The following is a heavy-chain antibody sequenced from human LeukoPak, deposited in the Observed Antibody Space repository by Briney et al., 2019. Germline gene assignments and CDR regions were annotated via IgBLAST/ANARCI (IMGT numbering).Heavy chain of an antibody. V-gene: IGHV3-23*01. CDR2: ISDSGGRT. J-gene: IGHJ4*02. Sequence: GGSLRLSCAASGFTFSTYAVNWVRQAPGKGLEWVSSISDSGGRTYYADSVKGRFTISRDNSKNTLYLQMNSLRAEDTAMYYCAKDPAGRNPPYDFNYWGREPLVTVSS. D-gene: IGHD3-10*01. CDR3: AKDPAGRNPPYDFNY. CDR1: GFTFSTYA.